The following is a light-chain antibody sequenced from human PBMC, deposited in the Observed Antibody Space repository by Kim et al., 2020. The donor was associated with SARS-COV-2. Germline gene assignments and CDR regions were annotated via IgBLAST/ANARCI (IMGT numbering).Light chain of an antibody. Sequence: GQSITISCTGTSSDVGGYNDVSWYQQHPGKAPKRMIYDVSKRPSGVSNRFSGSKSGNTASLTISGLQAEDEADYYCSSYTSSSTYVFGTGTKVTVL. J-gene: IGLJ1*01. CDR1: SSDVGGYND. CDR2: DVS. V-gene: IGLV2-14*04. CDR3: SSYTSSSTYV.